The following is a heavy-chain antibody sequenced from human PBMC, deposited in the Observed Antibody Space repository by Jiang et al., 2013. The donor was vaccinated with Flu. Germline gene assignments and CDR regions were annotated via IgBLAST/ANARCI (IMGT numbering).Heavy chain of an antibody. CDR2: TYYRSKWYN. CDR1: GDSVSSNSAA. D-gene: IGHD3-22*01. J-gene: IGHJ3*02. V-gene: IGHV6-1*01. Sequence: SQTLSLTCAISGDSVSSNSAAWNWIRQSPSRGLEWLGRTYYRSKWYNDYAVSVKSRITINPDTSKNQFSLQLNSVTPEDTAVYYCARIPISDSSGYYFWAFDIWGQGTMVTVSS. CDR3: ARIPISDSSGYYFWAFDI.